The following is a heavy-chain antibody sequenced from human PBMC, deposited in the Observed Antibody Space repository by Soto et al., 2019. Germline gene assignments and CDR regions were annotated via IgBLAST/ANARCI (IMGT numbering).Heavy chain of an antibody. J-gene: IGHJ5*02. CDR1: GVSVTNGDYY. CDR2: IYYTETT. V-gene: IGHV4-30-4*01. Sequence: SVTLSLTCAVSGVSVTNGDYYWTWMRQSPGKGLEWIGNIYYTETTNYNPSLNSRLSISIDTSRNQFSLQLTSVTAADTAIYYCARQRRGGYWFDPWGQGTLVTVSS. CDR3: ARQRRGGYWFDP.